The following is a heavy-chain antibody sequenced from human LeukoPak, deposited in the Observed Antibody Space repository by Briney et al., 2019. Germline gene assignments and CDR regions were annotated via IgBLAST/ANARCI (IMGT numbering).Heavy chain of an antibody. Sequence: GGSLRLSCAASGFTFSSYGMHWVRQAPGKGLEWVSAISGSGGSTYYADSVKGRFTISRDNSKNTLYLQMNSLRAEDTAVYYCAKESSSSPYYYYYMDVWGKGTTVTVSS. V-gene: IGHV3-23*01. CDR3: AKESSSSPYYYYYMDV. CDR2: ISGSGGST. J-gene: IGHJ6*03. CDR1: GFTFSSYG. D-gene: IGHD6-6*01.